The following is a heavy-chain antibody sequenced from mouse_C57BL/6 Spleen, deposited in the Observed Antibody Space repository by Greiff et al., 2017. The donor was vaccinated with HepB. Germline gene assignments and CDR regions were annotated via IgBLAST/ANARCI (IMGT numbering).Heavy chain of an antibody. CDR2: IDPENGDT. D-gene: IGHD2-12*01. J-gene: IGHJ4*01. CDR3: TTYRPSYSLYAMDY. Sequence: VQLQQSGAELVRPGASVKLSCTASGFNIKDDYMHWVKQRPEQGLEWIGWIDPENGDTEYASKFQGKATITADTSSNTAYLQLSSLTSEDTAVYYCTTYRPSYSLYAMDYWGHGTSVTVSS. V-gene: IGHV14-4*01. CDR1: GFNIKDDY.